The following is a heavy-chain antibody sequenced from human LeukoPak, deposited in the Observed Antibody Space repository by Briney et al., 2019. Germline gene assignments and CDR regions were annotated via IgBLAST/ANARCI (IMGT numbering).Heavy chain of an antibody. Sequence: GESLKISCKISGYRLTNKWIGWVRQVPGKGLEWMGLIYPGYSDAKYSPSFQGQVTLSVDTSISTAYLRLGGLRASDTAIYYCVRFALSSSLDHWGQGTLVTVSS. CDR3: VRFALSSSLDH. CDR1: GYRLTNKW. CDR2: IYPGYSDA. J-gene: IGHJ5*02. V-gene: IGHV5-51*01. D-gene: IGHD6-13*01.